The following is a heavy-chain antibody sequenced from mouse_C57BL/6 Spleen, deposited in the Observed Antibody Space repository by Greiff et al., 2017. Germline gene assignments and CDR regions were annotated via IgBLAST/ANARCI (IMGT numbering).Heavy chain of an antibody. V-gene: IGHV1-50*01. CDR2: IDPSDSYT. CDR3: APKGVVTTNYFDY. Sequence: QVQLQQPGAELVKPEASVKLSCKASGYTFTSYWMQWVKQRPGQGLEWIGEIDPSDSYTNYNQKFKGKATLTVDTSSSTAYMQLSSLTSEDSAVYYCAPKGVVTTNYFDYWGQGTTLTVSS. J-gene: IGHJ2*01. CDR1: GYTFTSYW. D-gene: IGHD2-3*01.